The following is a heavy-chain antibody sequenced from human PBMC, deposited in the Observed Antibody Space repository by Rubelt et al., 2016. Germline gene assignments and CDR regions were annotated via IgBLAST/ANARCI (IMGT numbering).Heavy chain of an antibody. CDR3: AKGGGYGDYDRDY. J-gene: IGHJ4*02. CDR2: IYSGGTT. Sequence: GKGLEWVSAIYSGGTTYYADSVTGRFIISRDNSKNTLYLQMNSLRAEDTAVYYCAKGGGYGDYDRDYWGQGTLVTVSS. V-gene: IGHV3-53*01. D-gene: IGHD4-17*01.